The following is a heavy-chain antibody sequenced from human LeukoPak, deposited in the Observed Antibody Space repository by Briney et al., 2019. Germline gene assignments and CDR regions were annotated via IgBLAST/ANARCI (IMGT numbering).Heavy chain of an antibody. V-gene: IGHV1-2*02. CDR3: ARVTLITGRFDP. J-gene: IGHJ5*02. Sequence: ASVKVSCKASGYTFTGYYMHWVRQAPGQGLEWMGWINPNSGGTNYAQKFQGRVTMTRDTSICTAYMELSRLRSDDTAVYYCARVTLITGRFDPWGQGTLVTVSS. CDR1: GYTFTGYY. D-gene: IGHD1-20*01. CDR2: INPNSGGT.